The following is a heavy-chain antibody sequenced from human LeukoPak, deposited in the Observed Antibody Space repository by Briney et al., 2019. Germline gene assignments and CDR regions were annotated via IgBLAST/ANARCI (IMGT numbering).Heavy chain of an antibody. V-gene: IGHV1-2*02. CDR1: GYTFTNYY. CDR2: IDPNTGDT. D-gene: IGHD4/OR15-4a*01. Sequence: SVKVSCKASGYTFTNYYMHWVRQAPGQGLEWMGWIDPNTGDTNYSQNIQGRATMTRDTSIDTAYMEFTSLGSDDTAVYYCARGRTMDGSTPPFEIWGQGTMVTVSS. J-gene: IGHJ3*02. CDR3: ARGRTMDGSTPPFEI.